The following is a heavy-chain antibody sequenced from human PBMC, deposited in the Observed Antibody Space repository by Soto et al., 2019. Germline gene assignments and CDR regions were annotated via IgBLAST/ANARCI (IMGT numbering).Heavy chain of an antibody. V-gene: IGHV3-49*04. Sequence: SLRLSCTASGFTFGDYAMSWVRQAPGKGLEWVGFIRSKAYGGTTEYAASVKGRFTISRDDSKSIAYLQMNSLKTEDTAVYYCTRDARGYYYYYGMDVWGQGTTVTVSS. CDR2: IRSKAYGGTT. J-gene: IGHJ6*02. CDR1: GFTFGDYA. D-gene: IGHD3-10*01. CDR3: TRDARGYYYYYGMDV.